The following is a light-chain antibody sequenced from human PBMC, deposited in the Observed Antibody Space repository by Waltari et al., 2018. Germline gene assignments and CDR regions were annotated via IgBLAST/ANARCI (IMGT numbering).Light chain of an antibody. CDR1: SSDVGGFNY. J-gene: IGLJ2*01. CDR3: SSYTSSSTLQGV. CDR2: DVS. V-gene: IGLV2-14*03. Sequence: QSALPQPASVAGSPGPSITISCTGTSSDVGGFNYFPWYQQHPAKPPKHMIYDVSTRPSGVSNRFSGAKSGNTASLTISGLQAEDEADYYCSSYTSSSTLQGVFGGGTKLTVL.